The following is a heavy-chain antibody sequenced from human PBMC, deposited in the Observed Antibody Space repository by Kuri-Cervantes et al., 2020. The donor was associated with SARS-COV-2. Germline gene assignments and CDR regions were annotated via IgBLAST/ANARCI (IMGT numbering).Heavy chain of an antibody. CDR3: ARLDGYIEH. J-gene: IGHJ5*02. D-gene: IGHD5-24*01. Sequence: GESLKISCAASGFTFSSYAMHWVRQAPGKGLEWVAVISYDGSNKYYADSVKGRFTISRDNSKNTLYLQMNSLRAEDTVVYYCARLDGYIEHWGQGTLVTVSS. V-gene: IGHV3-30-3*01. CDR2: ISYDGSNK. CDR1: GFTFSSYA.